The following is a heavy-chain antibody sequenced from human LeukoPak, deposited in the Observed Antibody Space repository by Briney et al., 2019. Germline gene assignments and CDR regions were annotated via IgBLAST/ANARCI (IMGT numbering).Heavy chain of an antibody. Sequence: SETLSLTCTVSGGSISSYYWSWIRQPPGKGLEWIGYIYYSGSTNYNPSLKSRVTISVDTSKNQFSLKLSSETAADTAVYYCARDGGTGYFDYWGQGTLVTVSS. CDR1: GGSISSYY. D-gene: IGHD1-14*01. V-gene: IGHV4-59*01. CDR2: IYYSGST. J-gene: IGHJ4*02. CDR3: ARDGGTGYFDY.